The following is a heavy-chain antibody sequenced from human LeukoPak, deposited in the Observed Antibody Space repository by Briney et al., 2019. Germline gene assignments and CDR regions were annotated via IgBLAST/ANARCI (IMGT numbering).Heavy chain of an antibody. V-gene: IGHV1-69*04. CDR2: IIPILGIA. CDR1: GGTFSSYA. J-gene: IGHJ4*02. D-gene: IGHD6-19*01. CDR3: ARDSSGDFDY. Sequence: SVKVSCKASGGTFSSYAISWVRQAPGPGLEWMGRIIPILGIANYAQKFQGRVTITADKSTSTAYMELSSLRSEDTAVYYCARDSSGDFDYWGQGTLVTVSS.